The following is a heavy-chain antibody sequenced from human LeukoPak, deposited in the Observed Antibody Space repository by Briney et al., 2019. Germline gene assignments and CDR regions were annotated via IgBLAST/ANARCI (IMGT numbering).Heavy chain of an antibody. Sequence: GGSLRLSCAAAGFTFNNYGMHWVRQAPGKGLEWVAFIRYNGNNQYYADSVKGRFTISRDNSKNTLYLQMNSLKGDDTAVYYCAKDSAFYYIDVWGKGTTVIISS. CDR3: AKDSAFYYIDV. V-gene: IGHV3-30*02. CDR2: IRYNGNNQ. D-gene: IGHD3-10*01. CDR1: GFTFNNYG. J-gene: IGHJ6*03.